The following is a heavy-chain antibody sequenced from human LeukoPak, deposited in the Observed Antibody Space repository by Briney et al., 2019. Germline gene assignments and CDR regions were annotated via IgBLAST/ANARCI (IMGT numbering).Heavy chain of an antibody. J-gene: IGHJ4*02. CDR2: IIPILGIA. D-gene: IGHD3-22*01. V-gene: IGHV1-69*10. Sequence: GASVKVSCKASGYTFTSYAMNWVRQAPGQGLEWMGRIIPILGIANYAQKFQGRVTITADKSTSTAYMELSSLRSEDTAVYYCARSRYYYDSSGQYPDWGQGTLVTVSS. CDR1: GYTFTSYA. CDR3: ARSRYYYDSSGQYPD.